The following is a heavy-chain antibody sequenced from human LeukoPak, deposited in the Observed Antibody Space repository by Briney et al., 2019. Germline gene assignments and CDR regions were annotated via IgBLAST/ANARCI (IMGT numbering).Heavy chain of an antibody. Sequence: GGSLRLSCAASGFTFSSYSMNWVRQAPGKGLEWVSYISSSSSTIYYADSVKGRFTISRDNAKNSLYLQMNSLRAEDTAVFYCARDRGVVVPAADYWGQGTLVTVSS. CDR2: ISSSSSTI. D-gene: IGHD2-2*01. CDR1: GFTFSSYS. J-gene: IGHJ4*02. CDR3: ARDRGVVVPAADY. V-gene: IGHV3-48*01.